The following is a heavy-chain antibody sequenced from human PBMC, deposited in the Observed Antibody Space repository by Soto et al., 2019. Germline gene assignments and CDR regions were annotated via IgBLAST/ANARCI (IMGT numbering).Heavy chain of an antibody. CDR2: ISTSGATR. CDR1: GFTFSTDS. J-gene: IGHJ4*02. CDR3: ARFFGSGFDY. D-gene: IGHD6-19*01. Sequence: GGSLRLSCVASGFTFSTDSMNWVRQAPGKGLEWVAHISTSGATRYYADSVKGRFTISRDNARTSLYLQMDSLRNEDTAVYYCARFFGSGFDYWGQGTLVTVSS. V-gene: IGHV3-48*02.